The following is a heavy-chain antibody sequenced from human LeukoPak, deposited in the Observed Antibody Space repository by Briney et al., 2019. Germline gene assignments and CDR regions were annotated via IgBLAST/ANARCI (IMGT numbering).Heavy chain of an antibody. J-gene: IGHJ4*02. CDR3: ARHVVGANGFYYFDY. CDR1: GGSISSYY. D-gene: IGHD1-26*01. CDR2: IYYSGST. Sequence: PSETLSLTCTVTGGSISSYYWSWIRQPPGKGLEWIGYIYYSGSTNYNPSLKSRVTISVGTSKNQFSLKLSSVTAADTAVYYCARHVVGANGFYYFDYWGQGTLVTVPS. V-gene: IGHV4-59*08.